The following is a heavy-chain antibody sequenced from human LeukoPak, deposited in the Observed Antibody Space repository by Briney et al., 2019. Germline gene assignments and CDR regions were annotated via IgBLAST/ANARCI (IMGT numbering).Heavy chain of an antibody. CDR2: MNPNSGNT. J-gene: IGHJ6*02. Sequence: ASVKVSCKASGYTFTSYDINWVRQATGQGLEWMGWMNPNSGNTGYAQKFQGRVTMTRNTSISTAYMELSSLRSEDTAVYYCARGYCSSTSCYLNPRYYYYYGMDVWGQGTTVTASS. CDR1: GYTFTSYD. D-gene: IGHD2-2*01. V-gene: IGHV1-8*01. CDR3: ARGYCSSTSCYLNPRYYYYYGMDV.